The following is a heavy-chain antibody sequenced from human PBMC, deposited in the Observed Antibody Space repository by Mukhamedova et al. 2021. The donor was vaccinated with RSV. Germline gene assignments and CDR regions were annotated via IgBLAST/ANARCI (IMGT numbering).Heavy chain of an antibody. V-gene: IGHV4-31*02. J-gene: IGHJ4*02. CDR3: ARASAGWDYLDY. D-gene: IGHD1-26*01. CDR2: IYYSGST. Sequence: GKGLEWIAYIYYSGSTYYNPSLKSRVTISVDTSKNQFSLKLRSVTAADTAVYYCARASAGWDYLDYWGQGTLVTVSS.